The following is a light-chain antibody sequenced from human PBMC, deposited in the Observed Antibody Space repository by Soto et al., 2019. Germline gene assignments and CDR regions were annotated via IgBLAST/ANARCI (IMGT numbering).Light chain of an antibody. J-gene: IGLJ1*01. CDR2: EVS. V-gene: IGLV2-23*02. CDR3: CSYAGTSTHYV. CDR1: SSDVGYYNL. Sequence: QSALTQAASVSGSPGQSITISCTGTSSDVGYYNLVSWYQQRPGKAPKLMIYEVSKRPSGFSNRFSGSKSGNTASLTISGLHAEDEADYYCCSYAGTSTHYVFGTGTKVTVL.